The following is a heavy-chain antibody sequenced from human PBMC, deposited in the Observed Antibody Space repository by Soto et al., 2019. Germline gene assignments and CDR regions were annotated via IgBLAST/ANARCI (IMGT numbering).Heavy chain of an antibody. CDR2: IYYSGST. D-gene: IGHD6-13*01. V-gene: IGHV4-39*01. CDR1: GGSISSSSYY. CDR3: ASHRVLEAAAGNYYYYGMDV. J-gene: IGHJ6*02. Sequence: SETLSLTCTVSGGSISSSSYYWGWIRQPPGKGLEWIGSIYYSGSTYYNPSLKSRVTISVDTSKNQFSLKLSSVTAADTAVYYCASHRVLEAAAGNYYYYGMDVWGQGTTVTVSS.